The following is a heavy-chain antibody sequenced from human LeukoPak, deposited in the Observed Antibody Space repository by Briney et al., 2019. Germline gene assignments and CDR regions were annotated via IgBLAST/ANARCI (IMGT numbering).Heavy chain of an antibody. V-gene: IGHV1-24*01. Sequence: ASVKVSCKVSGYTLTELSMHWVRQAPGKGLEWMGGFDPEDGETIYAQKFQGRVTMTEDTSTDTAYMELSSLRSEDTAVYYCARDSHYGGNSGLDYWGQGTLVTVSS. CDR1: GYTLTELS. D-gene: IGHD4-23*01. CDR3: ARDSHYGGNSGLDY. CDR2: FDPEDGET. J-gene: IGHJ4*02.